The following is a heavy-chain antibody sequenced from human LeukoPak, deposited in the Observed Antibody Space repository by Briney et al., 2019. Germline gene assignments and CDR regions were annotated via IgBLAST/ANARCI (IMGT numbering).Heavy chain of an antibody. CDR2: ISSSGSTI. J-gene: IGHJ6*03. V-gene: IGHV3-48*03. Sequence: GGSLRLSCAASGFTFSSYEMNWVSQAPGKGLEWVSYISSSGSTIYYADSVKGRFTISRDNAKNSLYLQMNSLRLEDTAVYYCAKHPGGFTGIVNYYYMDVWGEGTTVTVSS. CDR1: GFTFSSYE. CDR3: AKHPGGFTGIVNYYYMDV. D-gene: IGHD3-16*02.